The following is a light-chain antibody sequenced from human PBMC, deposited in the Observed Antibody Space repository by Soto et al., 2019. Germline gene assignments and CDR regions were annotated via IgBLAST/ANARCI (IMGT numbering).Light chain of an antibody. V-gene: IGKV1-12*01. Sequence: DIQMTQSPSSVSASVGDRVSITCRASQGISGWLAWYQQKPWKAPKLLIYAASSLQSGVPSRFSGSGSGTDFTLTINTLQAEDFATYYCQQVHIFPLTFGGGTKVEIK. CDR2: AAS. J-gene: IGKJ4*01. CDR3: QQVHIFPLT. CDR1: QGISGW.